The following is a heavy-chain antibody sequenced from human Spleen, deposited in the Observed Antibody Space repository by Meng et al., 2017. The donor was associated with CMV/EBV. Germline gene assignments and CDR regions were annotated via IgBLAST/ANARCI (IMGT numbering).Heavy chain of an antibody. CDR2: ISYDGSNK. CDR3: ARDRGDIVVVPAAPYYYYGMDV. J-gene: IGHJ6*02. D-gene: IGHD2-2*01. V-gene: IGHV3-30-3*01. CDR1: GFTFSSYA. Sequence: GESLKISCAAPGFTFSSYAMHWVRQAPGKGLEWVAVISYDGSNKYYADSVKGRFTISRDNSKNTLYLQMNSLRAEDTAVYYCARDRGDIVVVPAAPYYYYGMDVWGQGTTVTVSS.